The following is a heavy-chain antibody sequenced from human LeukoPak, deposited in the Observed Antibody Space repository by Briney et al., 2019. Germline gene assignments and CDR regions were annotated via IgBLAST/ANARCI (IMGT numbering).Heavy chain of an antibody. CDR1: GYSFTAYY. J-gene: IGHJ4*02. CDR2: INPSGGTT. V-gene: IGHV1-46*01. Sequence: GASVKVSCKASGYSFTAYYMHWVRQAPRQGLEWMGGINPSGGTTTYAQKFQGRVTMTRDSPTSTVYMEVSSLRSEDTAVYYCARSMAMVPGGYWGQGTLVTVSS. D-gene: IGHD4/OR15-4a*01. CDR3: ARSMAMVPGGY.